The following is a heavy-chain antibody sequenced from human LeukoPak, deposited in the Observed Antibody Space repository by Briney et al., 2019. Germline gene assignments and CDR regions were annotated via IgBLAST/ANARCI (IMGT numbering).Heavy chain of an antibody. CDR3: ARGVVIAPQTFDY. V-gene: IGHV4-61*02. Sequence: RSSETLSLTCTVSGGSISSGSYYWSWIRQPAGKGLEWIGRIYTSGSTNYNPSLKSRVTISVDTSKNQFSLKLSSVTAADTAVYYCARGVVIAPQTFDYWGQGTLVTVSS. D-gene: IGHD2-21*01. CDR1: GGSISSGSYY. J-gene: IGHJ4*02. CDR2: IYTSGST.